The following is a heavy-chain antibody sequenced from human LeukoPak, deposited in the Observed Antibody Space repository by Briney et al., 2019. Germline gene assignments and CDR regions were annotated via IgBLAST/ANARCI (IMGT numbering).Heavy chain of an antibody. CDR1: GFTVSSNY. CDR3: ARSSGGELQFDY. J-gene: IGHJ4*02. D-gene: IGHD1-26*01. V-gene: IGHV3-66*01. CDR2: VYSGGST. Sequence: GGSLRLSCAASGFTVSSNYMSWVRQAPGKGLEWASVVYSGGSTYYADSVKGRFTISRDNSKNTLYLQMNSLRAEDTAVYYCARSSGGELQFDYWGQGTLVTVSS.